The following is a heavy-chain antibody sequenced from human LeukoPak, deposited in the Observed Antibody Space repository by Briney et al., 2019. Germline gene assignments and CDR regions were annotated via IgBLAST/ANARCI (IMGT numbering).Heavy chain of an antibody. CDR2: ISTSGST. V-gene: IGHV4-4*07. CDR3: ARVRYSDSSVLTRKRSYYFDY. CDR1: GGSISSYY. J-gene: IGHJ4*02. Sequence: SETLSLTCTVSGGSISSYYWSWIRQPAGKGLKSIGHISTSGSTNYNPSLKSRVTMSVDTSKNQFSLKLSSVTAADTAVYYCARVRYSDSSVLTRKRSYYFDYWGQGTLVTVSS. D-gene: IGHD3-22*01.